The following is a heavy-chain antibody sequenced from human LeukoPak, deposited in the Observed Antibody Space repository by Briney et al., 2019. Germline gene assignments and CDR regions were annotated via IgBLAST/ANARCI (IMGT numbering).Heavy chain of an antibody. CDR3: ARDGCGGSCFHYYYYYMDV. V-gene: IGHV4-34*01. D-gene: IGHD2-15*01. Sequence: SETLSLTCAVYGGSFSGYYWSWIRQPPGKGLEWIGEINHSGSTNYNPSLNSRVTISIDTSKNQFFLKLSSVTAADTAVYYCARDGCGGSCFHYYYYYMDVWGKGTTVTISS. CDR1: GGSFSGYY. CDR2: INHSGST. J-gene: IGHJ6*03.